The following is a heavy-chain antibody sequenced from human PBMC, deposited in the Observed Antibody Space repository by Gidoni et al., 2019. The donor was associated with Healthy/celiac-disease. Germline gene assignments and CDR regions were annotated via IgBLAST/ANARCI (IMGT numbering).Heavy chain of an antibody. CDR1: GYTFTSYY. CDR3: AREPTGGVGAHILGFDI. J-gene: IGHJ3*02. Sequence: QVQLVQSGAEVKKPGASVKVSCKASGYTFTSYYMHWVRQAPGQGLEWMGIINPSGGSTSYAQKFQGRVTMTRDTSTSTVYMELSSLRSEDTAVYYCAREPTGGVGAHILGFDIWGQGTMVTVSS. CDR2: INPSGGST. V-gene: IGHV1-46*01. D-gene: IGHD1-26*01.